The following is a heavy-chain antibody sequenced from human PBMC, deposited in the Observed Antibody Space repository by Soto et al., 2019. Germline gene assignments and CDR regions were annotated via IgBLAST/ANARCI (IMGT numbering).Heavy chain of an antibody. CDR3: ARDQESSGYYYVPNDVSDI. CDR1: GFTFSSYA. V-gene: IGHV3-30-3*01. CDR2: ISYDGSNK. D-gene: IGHD3-22*01. J-gene: IGHJ3*02. Sequence: GGCLGLSCAASGFTFSSYAMHWVRQAPGKGLEWVAVISYDGSNKYYADSVKGRFTISRDNSKNTLYLQMNSLRAEDTAVYYCARDQESSGYYYVPNDVSDIWGQGTMVTVSS.